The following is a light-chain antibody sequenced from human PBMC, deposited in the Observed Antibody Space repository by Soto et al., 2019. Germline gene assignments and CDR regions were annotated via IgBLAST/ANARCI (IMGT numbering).Light chain of an antibody. CDR2: DAS. CDR1: QRVNKW. V-gene: IGKV1-5*01. CDR3: QQYQSWPYT. J-gene: IGKJ2*01. Sequence: GDRVTITCRASQRVNKWLAWYQQKPGRAPNLVIYDASTLQTSVTSTFSGSGSGTEFTLTISSLQPDDFGTYYCQQYQSWPYTFGQGTKLEIK.